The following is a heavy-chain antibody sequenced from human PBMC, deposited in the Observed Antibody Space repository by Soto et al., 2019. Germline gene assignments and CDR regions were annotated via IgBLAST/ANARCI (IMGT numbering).Heavy chain of an antibody. CDR1: GYTFTSYG. V-gene: IGHV1-18*01. CDR3: ARDSQDIVVVVAAKPLDY. CDR2: ISAYNGNT. J-gene: IGHJ4*02. D-gene: IGHD2-15*01. Sequence: GASVKVSCKACGYTFTSYGISWVRQAPGQGLEWMGWISAYNGNTNYAQKLQGRVTMTTDTSTSTAYMELRSLRSDDTAVYYCARDSQDIVVVVAAKPLDYWGQGTLVTVSS.